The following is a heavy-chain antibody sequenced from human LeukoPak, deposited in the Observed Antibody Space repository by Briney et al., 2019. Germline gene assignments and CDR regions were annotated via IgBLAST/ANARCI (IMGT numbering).Heavy chain of an antibody. J-gene: IGHJ4*02. V-gene: IGHV3-23*01. Sequence: GGSLRLSCAASGFTFSNFWMHWVLQAPGKGLEWVSAISGSGGSTYYADSVKGRFTISRDNSKNTLYLQMNSLRAEDTAVYYCAKVNEYYYDSSGFSDYWGQGTLVTVSS. CDR2: ISGSGGST. CDR1: GFTFSNFW. D-gene: IGHD3-22*01. CDR3: AKVNEYYYDSSGFSDY.